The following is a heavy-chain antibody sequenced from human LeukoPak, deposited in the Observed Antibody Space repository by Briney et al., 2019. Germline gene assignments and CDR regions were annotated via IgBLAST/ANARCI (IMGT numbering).Heavy chain of an antibody. CDR3: ARDKGPYWYFDL. CDR2: IYNSGST. V-gene: IGHV4-59*01. J-gene: IGHJ2*01. CDR1: DGSITSYY. Sequence: SETLSLTCTVSDGSITSYYWNWIRQPPGTGLEWIGNIYNSGSTDYNPFLKSRVTISLNTSKNQISLKLSSVTAADTAVYYCARDKGPYWYFDLWGRGTLVTVSS.